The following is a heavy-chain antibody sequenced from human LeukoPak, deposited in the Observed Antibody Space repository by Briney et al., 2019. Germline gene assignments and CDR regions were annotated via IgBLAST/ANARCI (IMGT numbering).Heavy chain of an antibody. D-gene: IGHD1-26*01. J-gene: IGHJ4*02. CDR2: TSPDEGLK. Sequence: PGRSLRLSCAASGFTFANYVTHWVRQAPGKGLEWVAVTSPDEGLKFYGDSVKGRFTISRDNSKNTMYLQMNNLREEDTAVYYCTRDPILGAPDYFDCWGQGTLVTVSS. CDR3: TRDPILGAPDYFDC. CDR1: GFTFANYV. V-gene: IGHV3-30*04.